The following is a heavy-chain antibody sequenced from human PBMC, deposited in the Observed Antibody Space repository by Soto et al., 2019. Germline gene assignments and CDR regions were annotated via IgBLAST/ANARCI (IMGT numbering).Heavy chain of an antibody. D-gene: IGHD6-13*01. CDR2: IKQDGSEK. J-gene: IGHJ4*02. V-gene: IGHV3-7*04. CDR1: RFTFSSYW. CDR3: ARGAAAGFPFPDY. Sequence: EVQLVESGGGLVQPGGSLRLSCAVSRFTFSSYWMNWVRQAPGKGLEWVANIKQDGSEKHYVDSVKGRFTISRDNAMNSLYLHMNSLRAEDTAVYYCARGAAAGFPFPDYWGQGTPVTVSS.